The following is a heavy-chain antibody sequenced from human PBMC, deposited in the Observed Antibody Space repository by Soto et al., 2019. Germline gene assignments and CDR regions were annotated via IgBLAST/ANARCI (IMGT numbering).Heavy chain of an antibody. CDR1: GFTFSSYW. CDR3: AAYYYGSGKFDY. Sequence: GESLKISCAASGFTFSSYWMSWVRQAPGKGLEWVANIKQDGSEKYYVDSVKGRFTISRDNAKNSLYLQMNSLRAEDTAVYYCAAYYYGSGKFDYWGQGTLVTVSS. CDR2: IKQDGSEK. J-gene: IGHJ4*02. D-gene: IGHD3-10*01. V-gene: IGHV3-7*03.